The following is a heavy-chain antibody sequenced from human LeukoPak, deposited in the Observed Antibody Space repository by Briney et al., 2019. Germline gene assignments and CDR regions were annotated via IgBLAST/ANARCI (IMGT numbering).Heavy chain of an antibody. V-gene: IGHV3-53*01. D-gene: IGHD3-16*01. CDR3: ARRPVEGGGGYDY. J-gene: IGHJ4*02. CDR2: IYGGGST. CDR1: GFTVSSNY. Sequence: PGGSLRLSCAASGFTVSSNYMSWVRQAPGKGLEWVSVIYGGGSTYYADSVKGRFTISRDNSKNTLYLQMNSLRAEDKAVYYCARRPVEGGGGYDYWGQGTLVTVSS.